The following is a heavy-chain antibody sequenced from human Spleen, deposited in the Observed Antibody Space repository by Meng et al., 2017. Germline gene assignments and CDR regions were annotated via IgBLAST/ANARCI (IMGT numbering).Heavy chain of an antibody. D-gene: IGHD2-15*01. J-gene: IGHJ4*02. CDR3: ARAAVSGTFDY. CDR1: GYTFSDYH. CDR2: INPGSGTT. V-gene: IGHV1-46*01. Sequence: QVQLVQSGAEVKKTGASVKLSCRPSGYTFSDYHMNWVRQAPGQGLEWMGIINPGSGTTTYAQNFQGRVTMTRDTSTSTFYMELSSLRSEDTAVYYCARAAVSGTFDYWGQGTLVTVSS.